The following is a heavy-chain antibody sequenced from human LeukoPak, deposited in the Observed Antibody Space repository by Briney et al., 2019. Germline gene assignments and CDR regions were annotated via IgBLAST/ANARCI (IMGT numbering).Heavy chain of an antibody. J-gene: IGHJ3*02. CDR1: GGSISSYY. D-gene: IGHD3-10*01. CDR2: IYYSGST. Sequence: SETLSLTCTVSGGSISSYYWSWSRQPPGKGLEWIGYIYYSGSTNYNPSLKSRVTISVDTSKNQFSLKLSSVTAADTAVYYCARALLSADAFDIWGQGTMVTVSS. V-gene: IGHV4-59*01. CDR3: ARALLSADAFDI.